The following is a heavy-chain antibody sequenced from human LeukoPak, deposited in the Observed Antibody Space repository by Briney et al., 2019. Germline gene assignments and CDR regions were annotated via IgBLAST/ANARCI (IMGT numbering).Heavy chain of an antibody. CDR1: GDTFTKNW. D-gene: IGHD3-3*01. J-gene: IGHJ6*03. CDR3: ARHLHLRYYDFWSGYYPYYYYYYMDV. Sequence: GESLKISCRGSGDTFTKNWIGWVRQMPGKGLEWMGIIYPGDSDTRYSPSFQGQVTISADKSISTAYLQWSSLKASDTATYYCARHLHLRYYDFWSGYYPYYYYYYMDVWGKGTTVTVSS. V-gene: IGHV5-51*01. CDR2: IYPGDSDT.